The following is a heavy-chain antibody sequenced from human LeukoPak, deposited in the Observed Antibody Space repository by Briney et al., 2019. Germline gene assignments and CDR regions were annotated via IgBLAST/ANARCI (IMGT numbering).Heavy chain of an antibody. D-gene: IGHD3-22*01. J-gene: IGHJ4*02. Sequence: GGSLRLSCAASGFNVSNNYMSWVRQAPGKGLEWVSVIYRGGSTYYADSVKGRFIMSRDNSKNTVYLQMDSLRAEDTAVYYCARDSYYYDSSGYIYWGQGTLVTVSS. CDR1: GFNVSNNY. CDR3: ARDSYYYDSSGYIY. V-gene: IGHV3-53*01. CDR2: IYRGGST.